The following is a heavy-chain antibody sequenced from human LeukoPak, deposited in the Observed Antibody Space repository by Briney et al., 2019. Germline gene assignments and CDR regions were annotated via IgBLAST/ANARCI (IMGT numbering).Heavy chain of an antibody. CDR2: ICPGDSHT. V-gene: IGHV5-51*01. CDR3: ARSGPRNYYFDY. CDR1: GYSFTSYW. Sequence: GESLKISCKGSGYSFTSYWIGWVRQMPGKGLEGMGIICPGDSHTRYSPSFQGQVTISADKSISPAYLQWSSLKASDTAMYYCARSGPRNYYFDYWGQGTLVTVSS. D-gene: IGHD6-25*01. J-gene: IGHJ4*02.